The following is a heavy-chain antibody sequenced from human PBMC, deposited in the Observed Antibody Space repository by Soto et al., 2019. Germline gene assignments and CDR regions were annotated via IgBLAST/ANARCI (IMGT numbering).Heavy chain of an antibody. Sequence: PSETLSLTCAVYGGSFSGYYWSWIRQPPGKGLEWIGEINHSGSTNYNPSLKSRVTISVDTSKNQFSLKLSSVTAADTAVYYCAGGYLGGGMDVWGQGTTVTVSS. CDR2: INHSGST. J-gene: IGHJ6*02. CDR3: AGGYLGGGMDV. D-gene: IGHD3-10*01. V-gene: IGHV4-34*01. CDR1: GGSFSGYY.